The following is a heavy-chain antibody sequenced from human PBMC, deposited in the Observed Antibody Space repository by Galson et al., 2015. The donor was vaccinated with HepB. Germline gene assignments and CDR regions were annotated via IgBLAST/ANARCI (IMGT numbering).Heavy chain of an antibody. V-gene: IGHV3-30-3*01. J-gene: IGHJ4*02. D-gene: IGHD6-19*01. CDR2: ISYEGSNK. Sequence: SLRLSCAASGFTFSNYAMYWVRQAPGKGLEWVAVISYEGSNKYYGDSVKGRFTVSRDNSKNTLYLRMNSLRVEDTAVYYCGRGGLRAVAGTKGDYGGQGTLVTGSS. CDR1: GFTFSNYA. CDR3: GRGGLRAVAGTKGDY.